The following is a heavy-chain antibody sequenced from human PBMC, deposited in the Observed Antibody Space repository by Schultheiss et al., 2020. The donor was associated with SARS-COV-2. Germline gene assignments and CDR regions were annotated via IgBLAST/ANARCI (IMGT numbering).Heavy chain of an antibody. J-gene: IGHJ4*02. CDR1: GFTFSSYS. Sequence: GESLKISCAASGFTFSSYSMNWVRQAPGKGLEWVSYISSSSSTIYYADSVKGRFTISRDNAKNSLYLQMNSLRAEDTAVYYCARGSTILKYWGQGTLVTVSS. D-gene: IGHD6-13*01. CDR2: ISSSSSTI. V-gene: IGHV3-48*04. CDR3: ARGSTILKY.